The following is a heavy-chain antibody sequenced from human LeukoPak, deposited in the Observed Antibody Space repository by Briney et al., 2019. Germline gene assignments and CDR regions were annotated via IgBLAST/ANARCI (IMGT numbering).Heavy chain of an antibody. CDR1: GGSITSYY. CDR2: IYITGST. V-gene: IGHV4-4*07. J-gene: IGHJ4*02. CDR3: ASTRITMVRGVTTFDY. Sequence: SETLSLTCTVSGGSITSYYWSWIRQSAGKGLEWIGRIYITGSTTYNPSLKSRVTMSLDTSKNQFSLKLSSVTAADTAVYYCASTRITMVRGVTTFDYWGQGTLVTVSS. D-gene: IGHD3-10*01.